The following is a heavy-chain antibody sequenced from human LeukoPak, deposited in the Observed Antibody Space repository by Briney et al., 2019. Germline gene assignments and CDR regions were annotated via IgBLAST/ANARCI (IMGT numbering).Heavy chain of an antibody. CDR2: INHSGST. CDR1: GGSFSGYY. CDR3: ARVLKMDLFTPTNWFDP. Sequence: SETLSLTCAVYGGSFSGYYWSWIRQPPGKGLEWIGEINHSGSTNYNPSLKSRVTISVDTSKNQFSLKLSSVTAADTAVYYCARVLKMDLFTPTNWFDPWGQGTLVTVSS. D-gene: IGHD5-24*01. V-gene: IGHV4-34*01. J-gene: IGHJ5*02.